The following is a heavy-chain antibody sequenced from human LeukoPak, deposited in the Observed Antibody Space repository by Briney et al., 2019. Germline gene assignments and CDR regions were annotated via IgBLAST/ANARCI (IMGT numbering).Heavy chain of an antibody. V-gene: IGHV4-59*01. J-gene: IGHJ5*02. D-gene: IGHD5-18*01. Sequence: SETLSLTCTVSGGSISSYYWSWIRQPPGKGLEWIGYIYYSGSTNYNPSLKSRVTISVDTSKNQFFLKLSSVTAADTAVYYCARVGYSYGTDWFDPWGQGTLVTVSS. CDR1: GGSISSYY. CDR3: ARVGYSYGTDWFDP. CDR2: IYYSGST.